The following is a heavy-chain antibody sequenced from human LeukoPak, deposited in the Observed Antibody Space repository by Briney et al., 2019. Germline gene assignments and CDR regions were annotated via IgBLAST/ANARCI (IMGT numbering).Heavy chain of an antibody. Sequence: PVGSLRLSCAASGFTFSTYGMHWVRQAPGQGLEGVGFIRYDGSNRYYADTVQGRFTISRDNSKNTLYIHMNSLRVEDAAVYYCAKMGEGDYDVLTDYWGQGTLVTVSS. V-gene: IGHV3-30*02. CDR1: GFTFSTYG. CDR3: AKMGEGDYDVLTDY. D-gene: IGHD3-9*01. J-gene: IGHJ4*02. CDR2: IRYDGSNR.